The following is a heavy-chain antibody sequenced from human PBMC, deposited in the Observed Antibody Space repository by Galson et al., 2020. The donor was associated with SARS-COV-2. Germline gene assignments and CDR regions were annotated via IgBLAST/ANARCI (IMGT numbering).Heavy chain of an antibody. V-gene: IGHV4-30-2*01. D-gene: IGHD4-17*01. CDR2: ISHSGGT. J-gene: IGHJ3*02. CDR1: GTSISGGSYS. Sequence: SETLSLTCAVSGTSISGGSYSWNWIRQPPGKGRERSGYISHSGGTYYNPSLKSRVTISGDRSKNQFSLRLSSVTAADAAVYFCARLHYGEYAPEAFDIWGPGTRVTVAS. CDR3: ARLHYGEYAPEAFDI.